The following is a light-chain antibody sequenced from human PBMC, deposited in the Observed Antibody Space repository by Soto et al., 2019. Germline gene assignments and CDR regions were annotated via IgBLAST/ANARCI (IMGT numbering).Light chain of an antibody. Sequence: SVLTQPPSLAGAPGQRLTLSCTGNNSNIGAGYGVNWYQQVPGTAPRLLIYGSQHRPSGVPDRFSGSKSDTSASLAITGLQTEDEADYYCQSYDGSLKVFGGGTQLTVL. J-gene: IGLJ3*02. V-gene: IGLV1-40*01. CDR1: NSNIGAGYG. CDR3: QSYDGSLKV. CDR2: GSQ.